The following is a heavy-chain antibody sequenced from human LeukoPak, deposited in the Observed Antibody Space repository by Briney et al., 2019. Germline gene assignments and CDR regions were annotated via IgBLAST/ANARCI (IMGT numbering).Heavy chain of an antibody. CDR2: ISYDGSNK. D-gene: IGHD3-22*01. CDR3: ARSDYYDSSGYFY. J-gene: IGHJ4*02. CDR1: GFTFSSYA. Sequence: PGGSLRLSCAASGFTFSSYAMHWVRQAPGKGLEWVAVISYDGSNKYYADSVKGRFTISRDNSKNTLYLRMNSLRAEDTAVYYCARSDYYDSSGYFYWGQGTLVTVSS. V-gene: IGHV3-30*04.